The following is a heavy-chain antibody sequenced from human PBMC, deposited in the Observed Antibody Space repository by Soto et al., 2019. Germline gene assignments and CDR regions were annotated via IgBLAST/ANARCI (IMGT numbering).Heavy chain of an antibody. J-gene: IGHJ4*02. Sequence: GASVKVSCKASGYTFTSYYMHWVRQAPGQGLEWMGITNPSVGSTSYAQKFQGRVTMTRDTSKNTLYLQMNSLRAEDTAVYYCARDGYYDSSGFATMGYWGQGTLVTVSS. CDR3: ARDGYYDSSGFATMGY. CDR1: GYTFTSYY. D-gene: IGHD3-22*01. CDR2: TNPSVGST. V-gene: IGHV1-46*01.